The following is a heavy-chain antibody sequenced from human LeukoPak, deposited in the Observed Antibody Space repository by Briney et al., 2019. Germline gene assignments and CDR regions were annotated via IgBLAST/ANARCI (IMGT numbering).Heavy chain of an antibody. J-gene: IGHJ4*02. CDR1: GFTFSNAW. CDR2: IKSKTDGGTT. Sequence: PGGSLRLSCAASGFTFSNAWMSWVRQAPGKGLEWVGRIKSKTDGGTTDYAAPVKGRFTISRDDSKNTLYLQMNSLKTEDTAVYYCTRSYVDTAMVFDYWGQGTLVTVSS. V-gene: IGHV3-15*01. D-gene: IGHD5-18*01. CDR3: TRSYVDTAMVFDY.